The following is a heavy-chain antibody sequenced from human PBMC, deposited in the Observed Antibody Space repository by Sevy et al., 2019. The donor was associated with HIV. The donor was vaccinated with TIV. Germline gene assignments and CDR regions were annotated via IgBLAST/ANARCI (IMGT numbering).Heavy chain of an antibody. Sequence: SETLSLTCTVSGGSITSLYWNWIRQPPGKGLEWIANIYYNGHINYNPALKSRVSLSLDTSKNQFSLRLSSVTAADTAMYYCAGENAWGRGYSWGQGTLVTVSS. V-gene: IGHV4-59*11. CDR1: GGSITSLY. CDR3: AGENAWGRGYS. D-gene: IGHD1-26*01. CDR2: IYYNGHI. J-gene: IGHJ4*02.